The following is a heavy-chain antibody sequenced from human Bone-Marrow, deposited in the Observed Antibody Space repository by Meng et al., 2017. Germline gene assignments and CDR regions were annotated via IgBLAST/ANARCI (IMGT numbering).Heavy chain of an antibody. CDR3: ARETLSVVTTWGFDY. D-gene: IGHD2-21*02. CDR2: ISYDGSNK. Sequence: GSLKISCAASGFTFSGYATHWVRQAPGKGLEWVAVISYDGSNKKYSDFVKGRFTISRDNSRNTLYLQMNSLRTEDTAVYYCARETLSVVTTWGFDYWGQGTLVTVSS. V-gene: IGHV3-30*04. CDR1: GFTFSGYA. J-gene: IGHJ4*02.